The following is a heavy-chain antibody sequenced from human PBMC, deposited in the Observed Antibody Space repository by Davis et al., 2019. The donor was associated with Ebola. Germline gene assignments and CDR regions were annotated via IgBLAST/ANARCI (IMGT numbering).Heavy chain of an antibody. CDR1: GFTFDDYA. J-gene: IGHJ5*02. D-gene: IGHD2-15*01. CDR2: ISWNSGSI. Sequence: GGSLRLSCAASGFTFDDYAMHWVRQAPGKGLEWVSGISWNSGSIGYADSVKGRFTISRDNAKNSLYLRMNSLRLEDTTLFHCNAAWWFDPWGQGTLVTVSS. CDR3: NAAWWFDP. V-gene: IGHV3-9*01.